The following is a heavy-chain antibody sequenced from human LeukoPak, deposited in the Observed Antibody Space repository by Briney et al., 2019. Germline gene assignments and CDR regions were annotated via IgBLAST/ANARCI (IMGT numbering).Heavy chain of an antibody. CDR3: ARGDPQASAALDY. V-gene: IGHV3-21*01. J-gene: IGHJ4*02. Sequence: GGSLRLSCAASGFTFSDYTMNWVRLAPGKGLQWVSSISGSSNYIYYADSVKGRFTISRGNAKNSLYLQMNSLRVEDTAVYYCARGDPQASAALDYWGQGTLVTVSS. CDR2: ISGSSNYI. D-gene: IGHD6-13*01. CDR1: GFTFSDYT.